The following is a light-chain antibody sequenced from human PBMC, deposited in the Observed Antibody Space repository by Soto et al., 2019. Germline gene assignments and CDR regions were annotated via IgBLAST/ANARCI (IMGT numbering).Light chain of an antibody. J-gene: IGKJ5*01. V-gene: IGKV3-15*01. Sequence: EIVLTQSPGTLSLSPGERVTLSCRASQSVSNNYLAWYQQKPGQAPRLLIYGASTRATGFPARFSGSGSVTEFTLTISSLQSGDFAVYYCQQYNNWPITFGQGTRLEIK. CDR3: QQYNNWPIT. CDR2: GAS. CDR1: QSVSNN.